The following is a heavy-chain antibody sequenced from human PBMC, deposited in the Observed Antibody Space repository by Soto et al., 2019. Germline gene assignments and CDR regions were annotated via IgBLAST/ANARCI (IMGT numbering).Heavy chain of an antibody. Sequence: GGSLRLSCAASGFTVSSNYMSWVRQAPGKGLGWVSVIYSGGSTYYADSVKGRFTISRDNSKNTLYLQMNSLRAEDTAVYYCARGLYSGWHYFDYWGQGTLVTVSS. CDR3: ARGLYSGWHYFDY. CDR1: GFTVSSNY. CDR2: IYSGGST. D-gene: IGHD5-12*01. J-gene: IGHJ4*02. V-gene: IGHV3-66*01.